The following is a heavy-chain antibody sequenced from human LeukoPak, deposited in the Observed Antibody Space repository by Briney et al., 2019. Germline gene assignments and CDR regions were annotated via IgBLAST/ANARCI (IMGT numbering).Heavy chain of an antibody. CDR3: ARDRRQWLAPRYYYYGMDV. CDR2: IKQDGSEK. Sequence: PGGSLRLSWAASGFTFSSYWMSWVRQAPGKGLEWVANIKQDGSEKYYVDSVKGRFTISRDNAKNSLYLQMNSLRAEDTAVYYCARDRRQWLAPRYYYYGMDVWGQGTTVTASS. V-gene: IGHV3-7*01. D-gene: IGHD6-19*01. CDR1: GFTFSSYW. J-gene: IGHJ6*02.